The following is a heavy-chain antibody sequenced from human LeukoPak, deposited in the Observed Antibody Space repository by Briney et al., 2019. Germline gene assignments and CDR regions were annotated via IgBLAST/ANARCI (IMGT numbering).Heavy chain of an antibody. V-gene: IGHV3-48*01. CDR3: ARLGSWYAGYMDV. D-gene: IGHD6-13*01. CDR2: ISSSSSTI. J-gene: IGHJ6*03. Sequence: GGSLRLSCAASRFTFSIFAMNWVRQAPGKGLEWLSYISSSSSTIYYADSVKGRFTISRDNAKNSLYVQMKSLRAEDTALYYCARLGSWYAGYMDVWGKGTTVTVSS. CDR1: RFTFSIFA.